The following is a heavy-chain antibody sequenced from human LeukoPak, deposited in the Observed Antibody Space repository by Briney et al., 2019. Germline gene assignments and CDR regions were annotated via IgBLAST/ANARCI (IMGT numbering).Heavy chain of an antibody. CDR2: ISYDGSNK. D-gene: IGHD6-19*01. J-gene: IGHJ4*02. CDR3: ARDTTSSGWYEIDY. V-gene: IGHV3-30*19. Sequence: PGGSLRLSCAASGFTFSSYGMHWVRQAPGKGLEWVAVISYDGSNKYYADSVKGRFTISRDNSKNTLYLQMNGLRAEDTAVYYCARDTTSSGWYEIDYWGQGTLVTVSS. CDR1: GFTFSSYG.